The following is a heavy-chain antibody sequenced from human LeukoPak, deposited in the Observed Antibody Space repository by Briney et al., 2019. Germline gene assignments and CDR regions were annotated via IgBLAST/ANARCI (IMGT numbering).Heavy chain of an antibody. Sequence: AGGSLRLSCAASGFTFSDYYMGWVRQAPGKVLEWVSYLSGGGKTIHYADSVKGRFTISRDNAKNSLYLQMSSLRPEDAAVYYCARDSTPPSTGGSGWHHLFDFWGQGTLVTVSS. D-gene: IGHD2-15*01. V-gene: IGHV3-11*01. J-gene: IGHJ4*02. CDR3: ARDSTPPSTGGSGWHHLFDF. CDR1: GFTFSDYY. CDR2: LSGGGKTI.